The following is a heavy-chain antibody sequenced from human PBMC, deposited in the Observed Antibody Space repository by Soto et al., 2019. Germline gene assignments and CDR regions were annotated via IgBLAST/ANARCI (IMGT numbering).Heavy chain of an antibody. V-gene: IGHV1-3*01. J-gene: IGHJ6*03. D-gene: IGHD2-2*01. CDR3: ARKGGLVVPAAMEGYYYYYMDV. CDR1: GYTFTSYA. Sequence: ASVKVSCKASGYTFTSYAMHWVRQAPGQRLEWMGWINAGNGNTKYSQKFQGRVTITRDTSASTAYMELSSLRSEDTAVYYCARKGGLVVPAAMEGYYYYYMDVWGKGTTVTVSS. CDR2: INAGNGNT.